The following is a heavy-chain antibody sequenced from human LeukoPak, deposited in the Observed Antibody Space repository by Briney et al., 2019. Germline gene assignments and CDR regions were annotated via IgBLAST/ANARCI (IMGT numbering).Heavy chain of an antibody. J-gene: IGHJ4*02. Sequence: SETLSLTCSVSGGSIRTSYNWGWIRQPPGKGLEWIGSIYYSGETYYNPSLKSRPTISVDTPKNQFSLELGSVTAADTAVIYCAAEDSGALVYWGQGILVTVSS. CDR1: GGSIRTSYN. CDR3: AAEDSGALVY. V-gene: IGHV4-39*01. CDR2: IYYSGET. D-gene: IGHD1-26*01.